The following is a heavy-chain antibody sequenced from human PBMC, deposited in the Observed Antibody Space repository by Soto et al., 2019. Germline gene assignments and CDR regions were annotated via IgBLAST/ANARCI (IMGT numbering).Heavy chain of an antibody. D-gene: IGHD1-1*01. J-gene: IGHJ5*01. CDR1: GFTFRDYY. CDR2: IHSSGSTI. Sequence: TGGSLRLSCAASGFTFRDYYMSWIRQAPGKGLEWISYIHSSGSTIYYADSVKGRFTISRDNAKNSLYLQMNSLRAEDTAIYSCARAVNWNELDPWGQGTLVIVSS. V-gene: IGHV3-11*01. CDR3: ARAVNWNELDP.